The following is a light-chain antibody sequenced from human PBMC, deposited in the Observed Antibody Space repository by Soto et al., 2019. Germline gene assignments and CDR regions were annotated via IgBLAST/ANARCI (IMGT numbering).Light chain of an antibody. Sequence: QSALTQPASVSGSPGQSITISCTGSNSDIGGYNSVSWYQQHPGKAPKLLIFGVTNRPSGVSDRFSGSKSGNTASLTISALQAEDEADYYCTSYTSTSTVVFGGGTKVTVL. J-gene: IGLJ2*01. CDR2: GVT. V-gene: IGLV2-14*01. CDR1: NSDIGGYNS. CDR3: TSYTSTSTVV.